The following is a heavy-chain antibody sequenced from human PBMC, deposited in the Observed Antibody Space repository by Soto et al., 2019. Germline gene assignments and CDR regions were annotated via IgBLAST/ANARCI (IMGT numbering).Heavy chain of an antibody. CDR1: GFTFSSYG. Sequence: PGGSLRLSCAASGFTFSSYGMHWVRQAPGKGLEWVAVIWYDGSNKYYADSVKGRFTISRDNSKNTLYLQMNSLRAEDTAVYYCARDARPLRPRQNWFDPWGQGTLVTVSS. D-gene: IGHD6-6*01. CDR3: ARDARPLRPRQNWFDP. J-gene: IGHJ5*02. V-gene: IGHV3-33*01. CDR2: IWYDGSNK.